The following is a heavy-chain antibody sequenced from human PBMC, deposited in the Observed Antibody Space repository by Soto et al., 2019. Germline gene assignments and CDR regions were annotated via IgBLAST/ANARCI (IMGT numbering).Heavy chain of an antibody. CDR2: IIPILGIA. V-gene: IGHV1-69*08. CDR1: GGTFSSYT. D-gene: IGHD3-10*01. Sequence: QVQLVQSGAEVKKPGSSVKVSCKASGGTFSSYTISWVRQAPGQGLEWMGRIIPILGIANYAQKFQGRVTITADKSTSTAYMERSSLRSEDTAVYYCARDKKGTMVRGVIIRYGMDVWGQGTTVTVSS. J-gene: IGHJ6*02. CDR3: ARDKKGTMVRGVIIRYGMDV.